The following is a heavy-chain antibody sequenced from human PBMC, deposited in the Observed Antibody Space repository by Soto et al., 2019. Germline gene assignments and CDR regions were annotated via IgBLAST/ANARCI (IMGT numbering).Heavy chain of an antibody. V-gene: IGHV4-34*01. Sequence: QVQLQQWGAGLLKPSETLSLTCAVYGGSFSGYYWTWIRQPPGTGREWIGEINHSGSTNYNPSLKSRVTKSIDTSKHQFSLKLTSVTAAHTAVYYCARDKITVLFDYWGQGTLVTVSS. CDR2: INHSGST. CDR1: GGSFSGYY. J-gene: IGHJ4*02. D-gene: IGHD3-16*01. CDR3: ARDKITVLFDY.